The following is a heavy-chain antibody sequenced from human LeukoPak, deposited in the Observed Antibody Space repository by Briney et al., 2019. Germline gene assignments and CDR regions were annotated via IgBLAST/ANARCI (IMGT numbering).Heavy chain of an antibody. Sequence: TGGSLRLSCAASGFTFSSYEMNWVRQAPGKGLEWVSYISSSGSTIYYADSVKGRFTTSRDNAKNSLYLQMNSLRAEDTAVYYRARDLPEQLWGQGTLVTVSS. D-gene: IGHD6-19*01. CDR3: ARDLPEQL. J-gene: IGHJ4*02. CDR1: GFTFSSYE. CDR2: ISSSGSTI. V-gene: IGHV3-48*03.